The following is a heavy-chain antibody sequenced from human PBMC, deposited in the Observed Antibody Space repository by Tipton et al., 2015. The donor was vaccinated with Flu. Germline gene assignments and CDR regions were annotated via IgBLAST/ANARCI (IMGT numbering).Heavy chain of an antibody. V-gene: IGHV3-53*01. CDR3: TRGQGANP. CDR1: GFTVNSNY. CDR2: IYSDGRA. J-gene: IGHJ5*02. Sequence: QLVQSGGDLIQPGGSLRLSCAASGFTVNSNYMSWVRQAPGKGLEWVSVIYSDGRAYYVDSVKGRFTVSRDDSKNMLSLQMDSLRAEDTAVYYCTRGQGANPWGQGTMVTVSS.